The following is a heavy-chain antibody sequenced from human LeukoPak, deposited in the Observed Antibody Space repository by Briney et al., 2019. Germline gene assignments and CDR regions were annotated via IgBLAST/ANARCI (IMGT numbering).Heavy chain of an antibody. Sequence: GGSLRLSCATSGFTFTTFWMHWVRQAPGEGLEWISYISSSSTTIYYADSVKGRFTVSRDNAKKSLYLQMSSLRVEDTAIYYCARETIIVNEYFCDYWGQGSLLTVSS. CDR3: ARETIIVNEYFCDY. V-gene: IGHV3-48*01. CDR1: GFTFTTFW. D-gene: IGHD3-22*01. CDR2: ISSSSTTI. J-gene: IGHJ4*02.